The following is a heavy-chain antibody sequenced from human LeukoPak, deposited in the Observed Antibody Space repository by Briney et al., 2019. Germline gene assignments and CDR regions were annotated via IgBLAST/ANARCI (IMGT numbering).Heavy chain of an antibody. V-gene: IGHV3-23*01. CDR3: AKLYSGSYFFDY. D-gene: IGHD1-26*01. CDR1: GFTFSGYA. CDR2: ISGSGGST. J-gene: IGHJ4*02. Sequence: GGSLRISCAASGFTFSGYAMSWVRQAPGNGLEWVSTISGSGGSTYYADSVKGRFTISRDNSKNTLYLQMNSLRAEDTAVYYCAKLYSGSYFFDYWGQGTLVTVSP.